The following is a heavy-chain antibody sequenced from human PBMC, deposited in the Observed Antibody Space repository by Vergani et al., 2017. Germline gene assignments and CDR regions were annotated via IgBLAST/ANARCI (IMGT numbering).Heavy chain of an antibody. CDR3: ARSYYYDSSGSPGRVY. V-gene: IGHV3-21*01. Sequence: EVQMVESGGGLVKPGGSLRLSCVASGFTFSHYSMNWVRQAPGKGLEWVSSISGNNDDVYYADSVKGRFTISRDNAKNSLYLDMSSLRAEDTAVYYCARSYYYDSSGSPGRVYWGQGTLVTVSS. CDR2: ISGNNDDV. CDR1: GFTFSHYS. J-gene: IGHJ4*02. D-gene: IGHD3-22*01.